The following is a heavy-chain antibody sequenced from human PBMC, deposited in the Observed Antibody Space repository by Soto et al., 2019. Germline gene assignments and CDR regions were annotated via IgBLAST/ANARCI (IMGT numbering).Heavy chain of an antibody. CDR1: GGSISSGGYY. CDR3: ARVSSAVPAAMLLDSWFDP. V-gene: IGHV4-31*03. J-gene: IGHJ5*02. D-gene: IGHD2-2*01. Sequence: SETLSLTCTVSGGSISSGGYYWSWIRQHPGKGLEWIGYIYYSGSTYYNPSLKSRVTISVDTSKNQFSLKLSSVTAADTAVYYCARVSSAVPAAMLLDSWFDPWGQGTLVTVSS. CDR2: IYYSGST.